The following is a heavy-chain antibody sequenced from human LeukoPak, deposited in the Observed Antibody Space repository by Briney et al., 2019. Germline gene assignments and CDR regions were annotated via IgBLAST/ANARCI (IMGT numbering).Heavy chain of an antibody. Sequence: PSEALSLTCAVSGYSISSGFYWGWIRQPPGKGLEWIGTIYHSGSTYYKPSLKSRVTISVDTSKNQFSLKLSSVTAADTAVYYCARQGPYCGGDCSNYFDYWGQGTLVTVSS. V-gene: IGHV4-38-2*01. CDR2: IYHSGST. CDR3: ARQGPYCGGDCSNYFDY. J-gene: IGHJ4*02. D-gene: IGHD2-21*01. CDR1: GYSISSGFY.